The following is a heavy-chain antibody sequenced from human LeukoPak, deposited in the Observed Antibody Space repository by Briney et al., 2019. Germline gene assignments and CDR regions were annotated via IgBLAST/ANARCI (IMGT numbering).Heavy chain of an antibody. CDR2: IKQDGSEK. Sequence: GGSLRLSCAASGFTFSRYWMSWVRQAPGKGLEWVANIKQDGSEKYYVDSVKGRFTISRDNAKNSLYLQMNSLRAEDTAVYYCARDALIAAAGAYNWFDPWGQGTLVTVSS. J-gene: IGHJ5*02. V-gene: IGHV3-7*01. CDR1: GFTFSRYW. D-gene: IGHD6-13*01. CDR3: ARDALIAAAGAYNWFDP.